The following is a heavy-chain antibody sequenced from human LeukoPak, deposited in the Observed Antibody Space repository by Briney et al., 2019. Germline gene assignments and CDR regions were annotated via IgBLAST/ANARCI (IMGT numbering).Heavy chain of an antibody. CDR1: GYTFITYD. V-gene: IGHV1-8*03. CDR3: AREGLDV. Sequence: SVKVSCKPSGYTFITYDINWVRQATGQGLEWMAYMNPNSGDTGYAQTFQGRVTITWNTSINTAYMELSSLRSDDTALYYCAREGLDVWGQGTVVTVSS. CDR2: MNPNSGDT. J-gene: IGHJ3*01.